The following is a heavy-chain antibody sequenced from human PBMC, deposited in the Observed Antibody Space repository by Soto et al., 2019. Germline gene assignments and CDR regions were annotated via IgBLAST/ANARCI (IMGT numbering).Heavy chain of an antibody. J-gene: IGHJ4*02. CDR3: AKDRGGGRREIPGS. D-gene: IGHD3-10*01. V-gene: IGHV3-23*01. CDR2: ISGGGDST. CDR1: GFTFSSYA. Sequence: GGSLRLSCAASGFTFSSYAMSWVRQAPGKGLEWVSTISGGGDSTYYADFVKGRFTISRDNSKNTLYLQMNSLRAEDTAVYYCAKDRGGGRREIPGSWGQGTLVTVSS.